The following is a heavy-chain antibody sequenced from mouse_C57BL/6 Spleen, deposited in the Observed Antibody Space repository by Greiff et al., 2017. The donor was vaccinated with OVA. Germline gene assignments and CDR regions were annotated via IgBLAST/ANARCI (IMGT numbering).Heavy chain of an antibody. CDR1: GYTFTDYN. CDR3: ARSGYDSHYYAMDY. Sequence: VQLQQSGPELVKPGASVKIPCKASGYTFTDYNMDWVKQSHGKSLEWIGDINPNNGGTIYNQKFKGKATLTVDKSSSTAYMELRSLTSEDTAVYYCARSGYDSHYYAMDYWGQGTSVTVSS. CDR2: INPNNGGT. J-gene: IGHJ4*01. D-gene: IGHD2-4*01. V-gene: IGHV1-18*01.